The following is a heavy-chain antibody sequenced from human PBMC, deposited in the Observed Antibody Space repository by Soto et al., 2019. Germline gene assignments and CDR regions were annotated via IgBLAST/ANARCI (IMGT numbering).Heavy chain of an antibody. CDR2: IYYSGST. V-gene: IGHV4-59*04. CDR3: MLGSGWKDFDY. Sequence: SETLSLTCTVSGGSISSYYWSWIRQPPGKGLEWIGYIYYSGSTYYNPSLKSRVTISVDTSKKQFSLKLSSVTASDTAVYYCMLGSGWKDFDYWGQGTLVTVSS. CDR1: GGSISSYY. D-gene: IGHD3-22*01. J-gene: IGHJ4*02.